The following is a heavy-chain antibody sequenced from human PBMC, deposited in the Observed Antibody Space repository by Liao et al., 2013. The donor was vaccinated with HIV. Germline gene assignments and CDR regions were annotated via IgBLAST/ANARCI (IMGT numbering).Heavy chain of an antibody. Sequence: QVQLQESGPGLVKPWETLSLTCSVSGGSISPYYWSWIRQSAGKRLEWIGRISGSGSTNYNPSLERRVTLLVDTSKNRFSLNVNSVTAADTAVYYCASERAAAVAEYVQHWGQGTLVTVSS. J-gene: IGHJ1*01. V-gene: IGHV4-4*07. D-gene: IGHD6-13*01. CDR3: ASERAAAVAEYVQH. CDR1: GGSISPYY. CDR2: ISGSGST.